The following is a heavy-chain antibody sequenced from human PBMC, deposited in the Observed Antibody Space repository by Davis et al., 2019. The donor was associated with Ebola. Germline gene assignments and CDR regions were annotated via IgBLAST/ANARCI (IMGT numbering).Heavy chain of an antibody. D-gene: IGHD3-10*01. CDR2: IYYSGST. Sequence: SETLSLTCPVSGGSISSSSYYWGWIRQPPGKGLEWIGSIYYSGSTYYNPSLKSRVTISVDTSKNQFSLKLSSVTAADTAVYYCASSGLVPNWFDPWGQGTLVTVSS. V-gene: IGHV4-39*07. CDR1: GGSISSSSYY. J-gene: IGHJ5*02. CDR3: ASSGLVPNWFDP.